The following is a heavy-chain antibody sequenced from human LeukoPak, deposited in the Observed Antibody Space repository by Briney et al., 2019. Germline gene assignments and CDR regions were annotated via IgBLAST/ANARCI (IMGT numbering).Heavy chain of an antibody. Sequence: PSETLSLTCAVYGGSFSGYYWSWIRQPPGKGLDWIGEINHSGSTNYNPSLKSRVTISVDTSKNQFSLKLSPVTAADTAVYYCARRRAYYYYYGMDVWGQGTTVTVSS. CDR2: INHSGST. J-gene: IGHJ6*02. CDR1: GGSFSGYY. CDR3: ARRRAYYYYYGMDV. V-gene: IGHV4-34*01.